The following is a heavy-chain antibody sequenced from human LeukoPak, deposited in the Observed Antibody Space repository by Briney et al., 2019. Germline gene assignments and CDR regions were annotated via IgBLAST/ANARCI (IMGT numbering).Heavy chain of an antibody. Sequence: GGSLRLSCAASGFTFSSYSMNWVLQAPGKGLEWVSYISSSSSTIYYADSVKGRFTISRDNAKNSLYLQMNSLRAEDTAVYYCARRRNSGSYYCSDYWGQGTLVTVSS. D-gene: IGHD1-26*01. CDR2: ISSSSSTI. CDR1: GFTFSSYS. V-gene: IGHV3-48*04. J-gene: IGHJ4*02. CDR3: ARRRNSGSYYCSDY.